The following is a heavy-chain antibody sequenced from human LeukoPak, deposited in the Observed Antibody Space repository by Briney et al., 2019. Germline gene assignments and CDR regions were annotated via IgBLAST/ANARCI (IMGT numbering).Heavy chain of an antibody. D-gene: IGHD3-10*01. J-gene: IGHJ4*02. Sequence: QPGGSLRLSCSASGFTFSSYAIYWVRQAPGRGLEYVSSINSNGGSTYYADSVKGRFTISRDNSKNTLYLQMSSLRAEDTAVYYCVKTNQYYSGSGSYWDYWGQGSLVTVSS. CDR1: GFTFSSYA. V-gene: IGHV3-64D*09. CDR2: INSNGGST. CDR3: VKTNQYYSGSGSYWDY.